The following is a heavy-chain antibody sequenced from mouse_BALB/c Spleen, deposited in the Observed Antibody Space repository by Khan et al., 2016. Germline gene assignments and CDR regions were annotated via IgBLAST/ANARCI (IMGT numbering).Heavy chain of an antibody. Sequence: QVQLKESGPGLVALSQSLSITCTVSGFSLTSYGVHWVRQPPGKGLAWLGAIWAGGNINYNSALMSRLSISKDNFKSQVFLKMKSLKNDDTAEYCGARRGGSNPDFDVWGGGTTVTVSS. CDR1: GFSLTSYG. CDR3: ARRGGSNPDFDV. J-gene: IGHJ1*01. CDR2: IWAGGNI. D-gene: IGHD1-1*01. V-gene: IGHV2-9*02.